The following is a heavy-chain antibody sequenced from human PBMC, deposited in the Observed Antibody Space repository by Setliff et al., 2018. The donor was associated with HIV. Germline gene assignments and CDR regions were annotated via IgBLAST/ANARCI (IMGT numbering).Heavy chain of an antibody. V-gene: IGHV4-59*11. J-gene: IGHJ5*02. CDR1: GGSISSHY. Sequence: SETLSLTCTVSGGSISSHYWSWIRQPPGKGLEWIGGIYYSGSTNYNPSLKSRVTLSLDTSKNQFSLKLTSVTAADTAVYYCARGLYSSSWYSSYWFDPWGQGTLVTVSS. CDR3: ARGLYSSSWYSSYWFDP. D-gene: IGHD6-13*01. CDR2: IYYSGST.